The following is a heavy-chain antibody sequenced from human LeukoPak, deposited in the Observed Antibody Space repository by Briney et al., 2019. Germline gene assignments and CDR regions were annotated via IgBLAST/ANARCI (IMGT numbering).Heavy chain of an antibody. J-gene: IGHJ5*02. D-gene: IGHD3-10*01. V-gene: IGHV4-59*01. Sequence: SETLSLTCTVSGGSIISDYWCWIRPPPGRGLEWIEYIYYSGSTNYNPSLKSRVTISVDTSKHQSSLKLSSVTAADTAVYYCARESFTRFDPWGQGTLVTVSS. CDR3: ARESFTRFDP. CDR2: IYYSGST. CDR1: GGSIISDY.